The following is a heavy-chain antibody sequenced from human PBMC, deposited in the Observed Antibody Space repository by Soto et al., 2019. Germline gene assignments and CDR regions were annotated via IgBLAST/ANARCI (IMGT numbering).Heavy chain of an antibody. V-gene: IGHV3-30-3*01. CDR2: ISYDGSNK. D-gene: IGHD3-22*01. CDR1: GLTFSSYA. CDR3: AREGNTYYYYSSGYYYEDSAFDI. J-gene: IGHJ3*02. Sequence: SLRLSCAASGLTFSSYAMHWVRQAPGKGLEWVAVISYDGSNKYYADSVKGRFTISRDNSKNTLYLQMNSLRAGDTAVYYCAREGNTYYYYSSGYYYEDSAFDIPGQGTTVT.